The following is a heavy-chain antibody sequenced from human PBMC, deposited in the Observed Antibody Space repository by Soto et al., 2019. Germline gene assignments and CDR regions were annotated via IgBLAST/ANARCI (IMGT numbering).Heavy chain of an antibody. CDR1: GFTFSSYA. J-gene: IGHJ6*03. CDR3: ARGPHYYGSGSYSRYYYYRDV. Sequence: GGSLRLSCAASGFTFSSYAMHWVRPAPGKGLEYVSAISSNGGSTYYANSVKGRFTISRDNSKNTLYLQMGSLRAEDMAVYYCARGPHYYGSGSYSRYYYYRDVWGKGTTVTVSS. V-gene: IGHV3-64*01. D-gene: IGHD3-10*01. CDR2: ISSNGGST.